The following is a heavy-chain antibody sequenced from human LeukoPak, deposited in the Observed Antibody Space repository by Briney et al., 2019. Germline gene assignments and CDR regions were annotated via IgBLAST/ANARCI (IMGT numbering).Heavy chain of an antibody. V-gene: IGHV3-30*18. CDR2: IGHDGRNI. CDR3: AKDEGTRCGGDCPLDY. CDR1: GFTFSSYN. Sequence: PGGSLRLSCAASGFTFSSYNMNWVRQAPGKGLEWVAVIGHDGRNIQYVDSVKGRFTISRDNSKKTLYLQVNSLRAEDSAVYYCAKDEGTRCGGDCPLDYWGQGTLVTVSS. D-gene: IGHD2-21*02. J-gene: IGHJ4*02.